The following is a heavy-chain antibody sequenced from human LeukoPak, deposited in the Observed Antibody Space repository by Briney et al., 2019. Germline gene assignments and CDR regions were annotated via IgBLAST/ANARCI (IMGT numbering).Heavy chain of an antibody. CDR2: INPNSGGT. J-gene: IGHJ4*02. V-gene: IGHV1-2*02. D-gene: IGHD3-10*01. CDR1: EYTFTGYY. Sequence: ASVKVSCKASEYTFTGYYMHWVRQAPGQGLEWMGWINPNSGGTNYAQKFQGRVTMTRDTSISTAYMELSRLRSDDTAVYYCARDLEKVLLWFGELSYSFDYWGQGTLVTVSS. CDR3: ARDLEKVLLWFGELSYSFDY.